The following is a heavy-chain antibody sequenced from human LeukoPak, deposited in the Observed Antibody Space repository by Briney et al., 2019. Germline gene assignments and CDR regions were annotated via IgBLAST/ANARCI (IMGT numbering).Heavy chain of an antibody. V-gene: IGHV4-59*01. CDR3: ARGYYYDSSGYQHDAFDI. D-gene: IGHD3-22*01. Sequence: SETPSLTCTVSGGSISSYYWSWIRQPPGKGLEWIGYIYYSGSTNYNPSLKSRVTISVDTSKNQFSLKLSSVTAAATAVYYCARGYYYDSSGYQHDAFDIWGQGTMVTVSS. CDR1: GGSISSYY. CDR2: IYYSGST. J-gene: IGHJ3*02.